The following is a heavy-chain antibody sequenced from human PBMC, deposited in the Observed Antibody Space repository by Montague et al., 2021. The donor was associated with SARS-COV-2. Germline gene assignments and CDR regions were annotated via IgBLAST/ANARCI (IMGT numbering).Heavy chain of an antibody. Sequence: SETLSLTCAVHGGSFSTYSWNWISQPPGKGLEWIGEIHHGGGTNYNPSLKSRVTISADTSKNQFSLKLTSVAAADTAVYYCARLGDGVVPSPILGVGPYYSYYYMDVWGKGTTVTVSS. CDR3: ARLGDGVVPSPILGVGPYYSYYYMDV. V-gene: IGHV4-34*01. CDR1: GGSFSTYS. J-gene: IGHJ6*03. CDR2: IHHGGGT. D-gene: IGHD3-10*01.